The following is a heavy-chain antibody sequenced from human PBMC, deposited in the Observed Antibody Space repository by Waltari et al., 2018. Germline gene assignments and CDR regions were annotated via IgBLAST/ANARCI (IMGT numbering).Heavy chain of an antibody. Sequence: EVQLLESGGGLVQPGGSLRLSCAASGFIFSEYAMSWVRKAPGKGLEWLSVIYSASTTNYVDSVKGRFTISRDNSKSTMYLQMNSLRPEDTAVYYCARSPYMGTTLDYWGQGTLVTVSS. CDR3: ARSPYMGTTLDY. J-gene: IGHJ4*02. CDR2: IYSASTT. D-gene: IGHD4-17*01. CDR1: GFIFSEYA. V-gene: IGHV3-23*03.